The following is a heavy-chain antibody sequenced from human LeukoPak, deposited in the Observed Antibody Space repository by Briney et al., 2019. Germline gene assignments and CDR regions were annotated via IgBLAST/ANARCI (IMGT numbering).Heavy chain of an antibody. D-gene: IGHD6-13*01. CDR2: ISGSGGST. V-gene: IGHV3-23*01. CDR3: AREYSSSWYGYFDY. CDR1: GFTFSSYA. Sequence: TGGSLRLSCAASGFTFSSYAMSWVRQAPGKGLEWVSAISGSGGSTYYADSVKGRFTISRDNSKNTLYLQMNSLRAEDTAVYYCAREYSSSWYGYFDYWGQGTLVTVSS. J-gene: IGHJ4*02.